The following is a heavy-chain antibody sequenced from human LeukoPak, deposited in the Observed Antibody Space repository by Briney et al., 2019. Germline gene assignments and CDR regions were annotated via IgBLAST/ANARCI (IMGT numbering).Heavy chain of an antibody. D-gene: IGHD2-2*01. CDR3: ARATAAYYYYMDV. V-gene: IGHV3-20*04. CDR1: GFTFDDYG. CDR2: INWNGGST. Sequence: GGSQRLSCAASGFTFDDYGMSWVRQAPGKGREWVSGINWNGGSTVYADSVKGRFTISRDNAKNSLYLQMNSLRAEDTALYYCARATAAYYYYMDVWGKGTTVTVSS. J-gene: IGHJ6*03.